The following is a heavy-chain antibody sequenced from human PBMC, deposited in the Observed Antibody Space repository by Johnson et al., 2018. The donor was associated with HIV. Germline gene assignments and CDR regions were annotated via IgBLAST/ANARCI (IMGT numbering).Heavy chain of an antibody. Sequence: VQLVESGGGLIQPGGSLRLSCAASGFTVSSNYMSWVRQAPGKGLEWVSVIGTAGDTYYPGSVRGRFTISRDNAKNSLYLQMNSLRAEDTAVYYCAREGEPDGFDIWGQGTMVTVSP. CDR3: AREGEPDGFDI. V-gene: IGHV3-53*01. CDR2: IGTAGDT. D-gene: IGHD3-16*01. CDR1: GFTVSSNY. J-gene: IGHJ3*02.